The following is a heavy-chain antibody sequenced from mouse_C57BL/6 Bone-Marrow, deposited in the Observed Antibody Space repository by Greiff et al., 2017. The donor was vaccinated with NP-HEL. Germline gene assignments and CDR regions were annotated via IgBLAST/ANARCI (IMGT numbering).Heavy chain of an antibody. CDR3: ATSYYSNYVDAMDY. CDR2: IYPRDGST. Sequence: VQVVESGPELVKPGASVKLSCKASGYTFTSYDINWVKQRPGQGLEWIGWIYPRDGSTKYNEKFKGKATLTVDTSSSTAYMELHSLTSEDSAVYFCATSYYSNYVDAMDYWGQGTSVTVSS. D-gene: IGHD2-5*01. CDR1: GYTFTSYD. J-gene: IGHJ4*01. V-gene: IGHV1-85*01.